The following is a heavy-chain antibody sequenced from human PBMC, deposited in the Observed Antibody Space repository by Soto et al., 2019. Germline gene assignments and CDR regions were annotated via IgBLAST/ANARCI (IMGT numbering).Heavy chain of an antibody. V-gene: IGHV3-15*01. J-gene: IGHJ4*02. D-gene: IGHD3-10*01. CDR1: GFTFSNAW. Sequence: EVQLVESGGGLVKPGGSLRLSCAASGFTFSNAWMSWVRQAPGKGLEWVGRIKSKTDGGTTDYAAPVKGRFTISRDDSKNTLYLQMNSLKTGDTAVYYCTAAYGSGSYYRDYWGQGTLVTVSS. CDR2: IKSKTDGGTT. CDR3: TAAYGSGSYYRDY.